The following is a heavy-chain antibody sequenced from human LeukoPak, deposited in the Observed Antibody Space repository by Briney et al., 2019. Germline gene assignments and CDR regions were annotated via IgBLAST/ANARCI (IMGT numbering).Heavy chain of an antibody. V-gene: IGHV3-66*01. CDR3: ACDILTQSFDY. J-gene: IGHJ4*02. CDR1: ELSVGSNY. D-gene: IGHD3-9*01. Sequence: GGSLRLSCAASELSVGSNYMTWVRQAPGKGLEWVSLIYSGGSTYYADSVKGRFTISRDNSKNTLYLQMNSLRAEDTAVYYCACDILTQSFDYWGQGTLVTVSS. CDR2: IYSGGST.